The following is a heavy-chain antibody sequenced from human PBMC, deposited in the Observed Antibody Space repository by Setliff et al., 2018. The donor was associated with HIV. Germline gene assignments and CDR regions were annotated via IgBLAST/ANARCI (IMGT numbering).Heavy chain of an antibody. V-gene: IGHV3-23*01. CDR2: VGCWGTCT. CDR1: DFTFGSYS. CDR3: ARDLDPYFAMAV. Sequence: GGSLRLSCVASDFTFGSYSMNWVRQAPGKGLEWVSTVGCWGTCTYFADSVKGRFTISADTSKNTLYLQMTRLSAEDTAVYYCARDLDPYFAMAVWGHGTTVTVSS. J-gene: IGHJ6*02.